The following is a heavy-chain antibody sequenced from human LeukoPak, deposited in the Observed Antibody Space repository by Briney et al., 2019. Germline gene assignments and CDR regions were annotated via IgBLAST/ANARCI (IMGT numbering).Heavy chain of an antibody. D-gene: IGHD4-11*01. CDR2: MNPNSGNT. J-gene: IGHJ4*02. V-gene: IGHV1-8*03. Sequence: GASVKVSCKASGYTFTSYGISWVRQATGQGLEWMGWMNPNSGNTGYARKFQGRVTITRNTSISTAYMELSSLRSEDTAVYYCARGRHDYSNYLWPFDYWGQGTLVTVSS. CDR3: ARGRHDYSNYLWPFDY. CDR1: GYTFTSYG.